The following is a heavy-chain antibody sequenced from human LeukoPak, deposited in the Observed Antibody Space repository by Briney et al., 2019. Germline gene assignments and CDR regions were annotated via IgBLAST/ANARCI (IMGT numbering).Heavy chain of an antibody. CDR2: IYTSGST. J-gene: IGHJ4*02. Sequence: PSETLSLTCTVSGGSISSGNFHWSWIRQPAAKGLEWIGRIYTSGSTNYNPSLKSRVNISMDTSKNQFSLKLNSVTAADTAVYYCARGGWGGRDYWGQGTLVTVSA. V-gene: IGHV4-61*02. D-gene: IGHD3-16*01. CDR1: GGSISSGNFH. CDR3: ARGGWGGRDY.